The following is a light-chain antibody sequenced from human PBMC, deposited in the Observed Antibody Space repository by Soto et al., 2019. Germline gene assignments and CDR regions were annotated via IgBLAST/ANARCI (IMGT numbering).Light chain of an antibody. V-gene: IGKV3D-20*01. CDR1: QSLTNNF. CDR2: DAS. Sequence: EIVLTQSPATLSLSPGERVTLSCGASQSLTNNFLAWYQQRPGLAPRLLIFDASPRASGVPDRLGGSGSGTDFTLTSSRLEPEDFAVYYCQQFGNSPTFGGGTKVDFK. J-gene: IGKJ4*01. CDR3: QQFGNSPT.